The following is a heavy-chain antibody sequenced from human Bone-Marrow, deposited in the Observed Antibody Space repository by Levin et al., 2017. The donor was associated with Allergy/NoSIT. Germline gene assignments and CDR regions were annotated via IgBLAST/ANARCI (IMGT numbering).Heavy chain of an antibody. CDR3: ARDGIAAAGFHYGMDV. D-gene: IGHD6-13*01. J-gene: IGHJ6*02. V-gene: IGHV3-21*01. Sequence: GGSLRLSCAASGFTFSSYSMNWVRQAPGKGLEWVSSISSSSSYIYYADSVKGRFTISRDNAKNSLYLQMNSLRAEDTAVYYCARDGIAAAGFHYGMDVWGQGTTVTVSS. CDR2: ISSSSSYI. CDR1: GFTFSSYS.